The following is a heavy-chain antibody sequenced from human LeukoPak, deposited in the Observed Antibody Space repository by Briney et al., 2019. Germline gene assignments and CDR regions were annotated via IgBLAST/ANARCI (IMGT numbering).Heavy chain of an antibody. CDR1: GFTFSSYE. V-gene: IGHV3-48*03. CDR3: ARRDHSITMVRGVTYYYYNGMDV. J-gene: IGHJ6*02. Sequence: GGSLRLSCAASGFTFSSYEMNWVRQAPGKGLEWVSYISSSGRTIYYADSVKGRFTISRDNAKNSLYLQMNSLRAEDTAVYYCARRDHSITMVRGVTYYYYNGMDVWGQGTTVTVSS. D-gene: IGHD3-10*01. CDR2: ISSSGRTI.